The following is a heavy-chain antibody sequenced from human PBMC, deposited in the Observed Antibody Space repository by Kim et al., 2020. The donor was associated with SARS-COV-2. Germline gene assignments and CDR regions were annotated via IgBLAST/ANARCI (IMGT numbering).Heavy chain of an antibody. J-gene: IGHJ6*02. Sequence: GGSLRLSCAASGFTFGTYSMSWVRQAPGKGLEWVAYIKQDGNKKYYMDSLMGRFTISRDNAKNSLYLQMNSLRADDTAVYYCAADWKDLDSGRPMSVWGQGTTVTVSS. CDR1: GFTFGTYS. CDR2: IKQDGNKK. CDR3: AADWKDLDSGRPMSV. V-gene: IGHV3-7*01. D-gene: IGHD3-10*01.